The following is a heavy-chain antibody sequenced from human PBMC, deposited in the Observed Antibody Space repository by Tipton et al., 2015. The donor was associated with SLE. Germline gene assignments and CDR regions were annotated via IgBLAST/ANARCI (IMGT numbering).Heavy chain of an antibody. CDR3: ARDQVLYYYGMDV. CDR2: IYYSGST. CDR1: GGSFSSHY. V-gene: IGHV4-59*11. Sequence: LRLSCAVYGGSFSSHYWSWIRQPPGKGLEWIGYIYYSGSTNYNPSLKSRVTISVDTSKNQFSLKLSSVTAADTAVYYCARDQVLYYYGMDVWGQGTTVTVSS. J-gene: IGHJ6*02.